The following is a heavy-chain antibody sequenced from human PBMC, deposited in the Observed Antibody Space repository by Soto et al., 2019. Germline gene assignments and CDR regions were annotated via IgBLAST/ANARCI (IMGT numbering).Heavy chain of an antibody. V-gene: IGHV4-59*08. CDR2: IYYSGST. CDR1: GGSISSYY. D-gene: IGHD4-17*01. J-gene: IGHJ4*02. Sequence: PSETLSLTCTVSGGSISSYYWSWIRQPPGKGLELIGYIYYSGSTNYNPSLNSRVTISVDTSKNQFSLKLSSVTAADTAVYYCARTTVTTLDYWGQGTLVTVSS. CDR3: ARTTVTTLDY.